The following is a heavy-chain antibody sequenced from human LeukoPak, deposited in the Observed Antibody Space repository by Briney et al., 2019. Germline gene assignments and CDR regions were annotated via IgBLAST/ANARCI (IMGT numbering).Heavy chain of an antibody. V-gene: IGHV4-34*01. CDR3: ARRVRSADHRCDY. CDR1: GFTFSNAW. CDR2: INHSGNT. Sequence: PGGSLRLSCAASGFTFSNAWMSWVRQAPGKGLEWIGEINHSGNTNYNPSLKSRVTISVDTSKNQFSLQVTSVTAADTAVYYCARRVRSADHRCDYWGQGTLVTVSS. J-gene: IGHJ4*02. D-gene: IGHD1-14*01.